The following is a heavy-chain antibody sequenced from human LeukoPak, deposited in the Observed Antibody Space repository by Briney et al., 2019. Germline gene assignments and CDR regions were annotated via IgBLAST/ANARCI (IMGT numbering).Heavy chain of an antibody. D-gene: IGHD6-19*01. CDR2: IYHSGST. V-gene: IGHV4-30-2*01. CDR1: GGSISSGGYS. J-gene: IGHJ4*02. CDR3: ARLIAVAPYFDY. Sequence: SETPSLTCAVSGGSISSGGYSWSWIRQPPGKGLEWIGYIYHSGSTYYNPSLKSRVTISVDRSKNQFSLKLSSVTAADTAVYYCARLIAVAPYFDYWGQGTLVTVSS.